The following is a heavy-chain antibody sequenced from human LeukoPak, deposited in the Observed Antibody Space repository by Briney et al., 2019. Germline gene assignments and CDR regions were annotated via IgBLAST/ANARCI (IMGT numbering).Heavy chain of an antibody. D-gene: IGHD1-26*01. CDR3: AREGVGATTEAFDV. CDR1: GFTFSSYW. CDR2: IKQDGSEK. V-gene: IGHV3-7*01. J-gene: IGHJ3*01. Sequence: GGSLRLSCAASGFTFSSYWMSWVRQAPGKGLEWVANIKQDGSEKYYVDSVKGRFTISRDNAKNSLYLQMNSLRAEDTAVYYCAREGVGATTEAFDVWGQGTMVTVSS.